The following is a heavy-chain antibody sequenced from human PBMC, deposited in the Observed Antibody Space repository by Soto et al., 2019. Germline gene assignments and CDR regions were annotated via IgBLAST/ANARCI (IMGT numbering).Heavy chain of an antibody. Sequence: SVKVSCKASGGTFSSYAISWVRQAPGQGLEWMGGIIPIFGTANYAQKFQGRVTITADESTSTAYMELSSLRSEDTAVYYCARDGVTMVRGVIKRTDYYYGMDVWGQGTTVTVSS. V-gene: IGHV1-69*13. CDR3: ARDGVTMVRGVIKRTDYYYGMDV. D-gene: IGHD3-10*01. CDR1: GGTFSSYA. J-gene: IGHJ6*02. CDR2: IIPIFGTA.